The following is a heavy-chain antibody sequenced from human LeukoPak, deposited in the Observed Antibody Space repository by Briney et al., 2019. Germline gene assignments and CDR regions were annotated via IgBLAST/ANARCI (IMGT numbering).Heavy chain of an antibody. CDR2: INHSGST. CDR1: GGSFSGYY. D-gene: IGHD3-10*01. Sequence: SETLSLTCAVYGGSFSGYYWSWIRQPPGKGLEWIGEINHSGSTNYNPSLKSRVTISVDTSKNQFSLKLSSVTAADTAVYYCARDIPRSYGSGSYYTDDAFDIWGQGTMVTVSS. J-gene: IGHJ3*02. CDR3: ARDIPRSYGSGSYYTDDAFDI. V-gene: IGHV4-34*01.